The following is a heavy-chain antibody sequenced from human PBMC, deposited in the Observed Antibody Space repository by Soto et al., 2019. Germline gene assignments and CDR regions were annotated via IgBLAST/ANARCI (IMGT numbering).Heavy chain of an antibody. J-gene: IGHJ6*02. D-gene: IGHD6-13*01. CDR2: IIPIFGTA. CDR3: ARGGPGIAAAGGLYGMDV. CDR1: GGTFISYP. V-gene: IGHV1-69*13. Sequence: SVNVSFKSSGGTFISYPMSWVREAPGQGLEWMGWIIPIFGTAKYAQEFQGRVTITADESTSTAYMELSSLRSEDTAVYYCARGGPGIAAAGGLYGMDVWGQGTTVTVSS.